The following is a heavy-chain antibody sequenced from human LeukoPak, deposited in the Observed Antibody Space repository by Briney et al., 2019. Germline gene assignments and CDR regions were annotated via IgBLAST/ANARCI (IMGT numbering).Heavy chain of an antibody. V-gene: IGHV3-7*01. J-gene: IGHJ1*01. Sequence: PGGSLRLSCAGSGFTFSNSWMSWVRQAPGKGLEWVANVQHIGGGTYYVDSVKGRFTISRDNAKNSVYLQMNSLGADDTAVYYCATYSILNAREFRYWGQGTLVTVTS. CDR1: GFTFSNSW. CDR2: VQHIGGGT. CDR3: ATYSILNAREFRY. D-gene: IGHD4-11*01.